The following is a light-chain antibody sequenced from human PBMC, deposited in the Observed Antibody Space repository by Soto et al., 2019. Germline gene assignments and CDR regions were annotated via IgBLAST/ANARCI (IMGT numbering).Light chain of an antibody. CDR3: QQYNSYWT. CDR1: QSIGSW. Sequence: DIQMTQSPSTLSASVGDRVTSSCRASQSIGSWMAWYQQKPGKGPKLLIYKASILESGVPSRFSGSGSGTEFTLTISSLQPDDFATYYCQQYNSYWTFGQGTKVEVK. CDR2: KAS. V-gene: IGKV1-5*03. J-gene: IGKJ1*01.